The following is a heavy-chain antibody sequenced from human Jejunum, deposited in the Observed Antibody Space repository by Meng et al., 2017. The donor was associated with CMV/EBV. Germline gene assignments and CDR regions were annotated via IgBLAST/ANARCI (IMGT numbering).Heavy chain of an antibody. CDR2: ISAYNGNT. Sequence: QVQLVRSGAELKKPGSSVKVSCKASGDIFNNYGFTWVRQAPGQGLEWMGWISAYNGNTNYAQTLQGRVTMTTDTSTSTAYMELGSLRSDDTAVYYCARVEVGITSGDYWGQGTLVTVSS. CDR1: GDIFNNYG. V-gene: IGHV1-18*01. J-gene: IGHJ4*02. CDR3: ARVEVGITSGDY. D-gene: IGHD1-26*01.